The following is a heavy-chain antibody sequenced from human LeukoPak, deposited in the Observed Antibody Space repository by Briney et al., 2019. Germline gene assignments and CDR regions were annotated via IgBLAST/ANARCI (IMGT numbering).Heavy chain of an antibody. V-gene: IGHV4-59*01. CDR2: LYHNGST. D-gene: IGHD3-16*01. Sequence: PSETLSLTCAVSGGSIRNFSWIWIRQSPGTGLKYIGNLYHNGSTTYHPSLPSRVTISVDTSKNPFSLKVSSVTAADTAVYYCARALGKDNFLTPYDYWGQGTLVTGSS. J-gene: IGHJ4*02. CDR1: GGSIRNFS. CDR3: ARALGKDNFLTPYDY.